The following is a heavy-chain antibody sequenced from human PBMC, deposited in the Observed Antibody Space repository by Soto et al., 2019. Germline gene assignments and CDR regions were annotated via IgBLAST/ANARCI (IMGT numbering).Heavy chain of an antibody. D-gene: IGHD1-26*01. CDR3: ASSIRAYRRWELHYYGMDV. CDR1: GGTFSSYA. V-gene: IGHV1-69*13. Sequence: SVKVSCKASGGTFSSYAISWVRQAPGQGLEWMGGIIPIFGTANYAQKFQGRVTITADESTSTAYMELSSLRSEDTAMYYCASSIRAYRRWELHYYGMDVWGQGTTVTVSS. J-gene: IGHJ6*02. CDR2: IIPIFGTA.